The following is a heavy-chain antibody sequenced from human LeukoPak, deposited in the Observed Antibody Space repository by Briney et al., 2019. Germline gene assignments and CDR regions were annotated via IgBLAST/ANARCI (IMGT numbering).Heavy chain of an antibody. CDR2: IISDGSSV. CDR1: GFTFSDYW. CDR3: AKYGLGSGIQVWGDFGMDV. V-gene: IGHV3-74*01. D-gene: IGHD5-18*01. J-gene: IGHJ6*02. Sequence: GGSLRLSCIASGFTFSDYWMHWVRQAPGKGPVWVSRIISDGSSVSYVDSMKGRFIMSRDNSKNTLYLQMNSLRAEDTAVYYCAKYGLGSGIQVWGDFGMDVWGQGTTVTVSS.